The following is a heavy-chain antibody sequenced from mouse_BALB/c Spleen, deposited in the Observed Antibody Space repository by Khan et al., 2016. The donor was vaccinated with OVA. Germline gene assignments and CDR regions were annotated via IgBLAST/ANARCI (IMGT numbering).Heavy chain of an antibody. Sequence: QVQLQQSGPGLAAPSQSLSITCTISGFSLTNYGVHWVRQPPGKGLEWLAVIWSDGTTTYNSALKSRLTITKDNSQSQVFLKMNSLQTDDTAIYFGARQPYYHYNIMDYWGQGTSVTVSS. D-gene: IGHD2-10*01. CDR3: ARQPYYHYNIMDY. CDR1: GFSLTNYG. J-gene: IGHJ4*01. V-gene: IGHV2-6-1*01. CDR2: IWSDGTT.